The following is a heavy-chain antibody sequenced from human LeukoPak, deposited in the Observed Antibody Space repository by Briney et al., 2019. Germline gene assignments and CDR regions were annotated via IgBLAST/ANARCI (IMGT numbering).Heavy chain of an antibody. D-gene: IGHD4-17*01. V-gene: IGHV3-30*18. CDR1: GFPFSSYG. Sequence: AGGSLRLSCAASGFPFSSYGMHWVRQAPGKGLEWVAVISYDGSNKYYADSVKGRFTTSRDNSKNTLYLQMNSLRAEDTAVYYCAKLGDYYAFDIWGQGTMVTVSS. CDR3: AKLGDYYAFDI. J-gene: IGHJ3*02. CDR2: ISYDGSNK.